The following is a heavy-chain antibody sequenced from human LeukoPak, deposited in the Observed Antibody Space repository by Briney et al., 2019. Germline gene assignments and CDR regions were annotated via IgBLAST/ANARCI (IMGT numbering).Heavy chain of an antibody. Sequence: GGSLRHSCAASGFTFSSYAMHWVRQAPGKGLEWVAVISYDGSNKYYADSVKGRFTISRDNSKNTLYLQMNSLRAEDTAVYYCARDPDYYDSSGYYYLFDYWGQGTLVTVSS. CDR3: ARDPDYYDSSGYYYLFDY. CDR1: GFTFSSYA. D-gene: IGHD3-22*01. CDR2: ISYDGSNK. V-gene: IGHV3-30-3*01. J-gene: IGHJ4*02.